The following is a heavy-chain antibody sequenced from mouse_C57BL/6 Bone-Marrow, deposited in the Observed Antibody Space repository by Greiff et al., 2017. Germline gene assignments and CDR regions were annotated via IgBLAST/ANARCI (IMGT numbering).Heavy chain of an antibody. CDR1: GFTFSNYW. CDR2: IRLKSDNYAT. CDR3: TSLLRGFDYYAMDY. Sequence: EVQLVESGGGLVQPGGSMKLSCVASGFTFSNYWMNWVRQSPEKGLEWVAQIRLKSDNYATHYAESVKGRFTISRDDSKSSVYLQMNNLRAEDTGIYYRTSLLRGFDYYAMDYWGQGTSVTVSS. V-gene: IGHV6-3*01. D-gene: IGHD1-1*01. J-gene: IGHJ4*01.